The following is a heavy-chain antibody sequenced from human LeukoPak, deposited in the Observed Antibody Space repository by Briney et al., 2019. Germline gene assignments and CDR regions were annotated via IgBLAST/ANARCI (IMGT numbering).Heavy chain of an antibody. CDR3: AKSGINRPRGYCSGGSCPGDY. CDR1: GFTFSSYA. V-gene: IGHV3-23*01. Sequence: PGRSLRLSCAASGFTFSSYAMSWVRQAPGKGLEWVSAISGSGGSTYYADSVKGRFTISRDNSKNTLYLQMNSLRAEDTAVYYCAKSGINRPRGYCSGGSCPGDYWGQGTLVTVSS. CDR2: ISGSGGST. J-gene: IGHJ4*02. D-gene: IGHD2-15*01.